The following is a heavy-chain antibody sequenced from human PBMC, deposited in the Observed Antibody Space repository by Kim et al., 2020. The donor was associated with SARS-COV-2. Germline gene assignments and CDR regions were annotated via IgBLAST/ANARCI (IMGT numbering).Heavy chain of an antibody. J-gene: IGHJ2*01. CDR2: IYYSGST. V-gene: IGHV4-59*01. CDR1: GGSISSYY. Sequence: SETLSLTCTVSGGSISSYYWSWIRQPPGKGLEWIGYIYYSGSTNYNPSLKSRVTISVDTSKNQFSLKLSSVTAADTAVYYCARGDSSGWQRGDWYFDLWGRGTLVTVSS. CDR3: ARGDSSGWQRGDWYFDL. D-gene: IGHD6-19*01.